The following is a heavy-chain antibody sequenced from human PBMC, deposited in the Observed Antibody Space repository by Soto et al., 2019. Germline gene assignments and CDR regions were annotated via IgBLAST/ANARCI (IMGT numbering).Heavy chain of an antibody. D-gene: IGHD6-19*01. CDR2: ISWNSGNV. CDR3: ARDYSSEWYGYLHS. J-gene: IGHJ4*02. Sequence: EVQLVESGGGLVQPGSSLRLSCAASGFTFDDYAMHWVRQAPGKGLEWVSGISWNSGNVGYADSVKGRFTISRDNAQNCLTLHMNSLRAEDTALYYCARDYSSEWYGYLHSWGLGTMVTVSS. V-gene: IGHV3-9*01. CDR1: GFTFDDYA.